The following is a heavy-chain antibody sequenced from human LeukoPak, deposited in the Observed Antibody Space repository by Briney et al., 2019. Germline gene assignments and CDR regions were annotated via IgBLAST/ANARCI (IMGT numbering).Heavy chain of an antibody. D-gene: IGHD5-12*01. V-gene: IGHV3-33*01. CDR1: GFTFSSYG. Sequence: GGSLRLSCAASGFTFSSYGMHWVRQAPGKGLEWVAVIWYDGSNKYYADSVEGRFTISRDNSKNTLYLQMNSLRAEDTAVYYCARDSSIVATHYYYYYGMDVWGQGTTVTVSS. CDR2: IWYDGSNK. CDR3: ARDSSIVATHYYYYYGMDV. J-gene: IGHJ6*02.